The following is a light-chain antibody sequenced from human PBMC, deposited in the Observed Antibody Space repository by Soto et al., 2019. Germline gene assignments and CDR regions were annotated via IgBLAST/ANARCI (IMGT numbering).Light chain of an antibody. J-gene: IGKJ4*01. CDR2: LGS. Sequence: DIVMTQSPLSLPVTPGEPASISCRSSQSLLHSSGRYYLDWYLQMPGQSPQLLIYLGSHRASGVPDRFSGSGSGTDFTLTISRVEAEDVGIYYCIQALQTPFTFGGGTRVQIK. V-gene: IGKV2-28*01. CDR1: QSLLHSSGRYY. CDR3: IQALQTPFT.